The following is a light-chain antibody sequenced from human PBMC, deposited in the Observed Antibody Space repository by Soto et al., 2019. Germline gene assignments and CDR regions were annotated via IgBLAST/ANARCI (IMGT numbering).Light chain of an antibody. CDR3: QEYTNLVT. V-gene: IGKV1-33*01. J-gene: IGKJ4*01. CDR2: DAS. CDR1: QDISIY. Sequence: DIQMTQSPSSLSASVGDRVTISCQASQDISIYLNWYQQKPGKAPKLLIYDASNLETGVPSRFSGSGSGTEFTFTISSLQPEYIATYYCQEYTNLVTFGGGTKVGIK.